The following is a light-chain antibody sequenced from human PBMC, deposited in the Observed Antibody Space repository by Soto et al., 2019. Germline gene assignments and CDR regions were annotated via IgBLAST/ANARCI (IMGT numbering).Light chain of an antibody. CDR1: SSDVGGYNY. CDR3: SSYTTSNTRQIV. J-gene: IGLJ1*01. Sequence: QSALTQPASVSGSPGQSITISCTGTSSDVGGYNYVSWYQHHPGKAPKLMIFDVSNRPSGVSNSFSGSKSGNTASLTISGLQPEDEADYYCSSYTTSNTRQIVFGTGTRSPS. V-gene: IGLV2-14*03. CDR2: DVS.